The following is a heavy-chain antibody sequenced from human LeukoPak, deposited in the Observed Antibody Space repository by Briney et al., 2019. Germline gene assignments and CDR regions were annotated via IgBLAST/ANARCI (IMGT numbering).Heavy chain of an antibody. CDR1: GFTFSSYG. CDR3: ARAGAGYCSTTSCYYFDY. J-gene: IGHJ4*02. CDR2: IRYDGSNK. Sequence: PGGSLRLSCAASGFTFSSYGMHWVRQAPGKGLEWVAFIRYDGSNKYYADSVKGRFTISRDNSKNTLYLQMNSLRAEDTAVYYCARAGAGYCSTTSCYYFDYWGQGTLVTVSS. V-gene: IGHV3-30*02. D-gene: IGHD2-2*03.